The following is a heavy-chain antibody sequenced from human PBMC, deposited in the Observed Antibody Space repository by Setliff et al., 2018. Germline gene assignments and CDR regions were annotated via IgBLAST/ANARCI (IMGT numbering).Heavy chain of an antibody. CDR1: GFTFSIYS. CDR2: ISATGGAT. J-gene: IGHJ4*02. CDR3: AKDLASWSPDR. Sequence: ESLRLSCAASGFTFSIYSMSWVRQAPGKGLEWVALISATGGATYYADSVKGRFTIFRDNSKNSLYLQMNDLRAEDTAVYYCAKDLASWSPDRWGLGTLVTVSS. D-gene: IGHD3-3*01. V-gene: IGHV3-23*01.